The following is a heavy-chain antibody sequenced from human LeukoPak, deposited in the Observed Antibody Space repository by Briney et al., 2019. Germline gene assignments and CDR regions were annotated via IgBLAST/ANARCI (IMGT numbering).Heavy chain of an antibody. CDR3: ARRSGSYVY. V-gene: IGHV4-39*01. Sequence: PSETLSLTCTVSGGSISSSSYYWGWIRQPPGKGLEWIGNIYYSGSTYYDPSLKSRVTISVDTYKNQFSLKLSSVTAADTAVYYCARRSGSYVYWGQGTLVTVSS. CDR1: GGSISSSSYY. D-gene: IGHD1-26*01. J-gene: IGHJ4*02. CDR2: IYYSGST.